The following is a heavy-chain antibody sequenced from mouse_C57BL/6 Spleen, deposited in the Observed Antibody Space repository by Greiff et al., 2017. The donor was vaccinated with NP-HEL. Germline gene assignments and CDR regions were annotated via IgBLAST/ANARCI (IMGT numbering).Heavy chain of an antibody. D-gene: IGHD4-1*01. Sequence: EVKVEESGGGLVQPGGSMKLSCVASGFTFSNYWMNWVRQSPEKGLEWVAQIRLKSDNYATHYAESVKGRFTISRDDSKSSVYLQMNNLRAEDTGIYYCIWDWYFDVWGTGTTVTVSS. CDR1: GFTFSNYW. V-gene: IGHV6-3*01. CDR2: IRLKSDNYAT. J-gene: IGHJ1*03. CDR3: IWDWYFDV.